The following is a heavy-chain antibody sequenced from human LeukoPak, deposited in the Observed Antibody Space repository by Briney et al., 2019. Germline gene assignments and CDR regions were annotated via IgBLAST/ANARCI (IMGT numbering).Heavy chain of an antibody. CDR2: IIQDGTEK. CDR1: GFTFSSYW. D-gene: IGHD3-3*01. J-gene: IGHJ4*02. CDR3: SCLWYYNFWSGYYTERPPTTSDY. Sequence: GGSLRLSCAASGFTFSSYWMSWVRQAPGKGLEWVANIIQDGTEKYYVDSVKGRFTISRDNAKNSLFLQMNSLRVEDTAVYYCSCLWYYNFWSGYYTERPPTTSDYWGQGTLVTVSS. V-gene: IGHV3-7*01.